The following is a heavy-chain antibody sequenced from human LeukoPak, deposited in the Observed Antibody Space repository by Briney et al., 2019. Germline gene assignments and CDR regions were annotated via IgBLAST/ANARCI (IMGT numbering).Heavy chain of an antibody. CDR3: TTELDIRPNHY. V-gene: IGHV3-21*03. CDR2: ITTSSIYI. CDR1: GFTFSSYY. D-gene: IGHD3-22*01. Sequence: GGSLRLSCAASGFTFSSYYMSWVRQAPGKGLEWVSSITTSSIYIYYGDSVKGRFTISRDNDKNSPYLQMNSLKSEDTAVYYCTTELDIRPNHYWGQGTLVNVSS. J-gene: IGHJ4*02.